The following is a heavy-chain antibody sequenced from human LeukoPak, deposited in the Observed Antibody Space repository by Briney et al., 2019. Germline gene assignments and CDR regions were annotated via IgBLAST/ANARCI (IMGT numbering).Heavy chain of an antibody. CDR2: IRQDGNEF. J-gene: IGHJ4*02. V-gene: IGHV3-7*01. D-gene: IGHD2/OR15-2a*01. CDR1: GFTFSNYW. CDR3: ARVRVYAFDY. Sequence: GGSLRLSCAASGFTFSNYWLSWVRQVPGKGPEWVANIRQDGNEFYYVDSVKGRFTISRDNAKNSLYLQMNSLRAEDTAVYYCARVRVYAFDYWGQGTLVTVSS.